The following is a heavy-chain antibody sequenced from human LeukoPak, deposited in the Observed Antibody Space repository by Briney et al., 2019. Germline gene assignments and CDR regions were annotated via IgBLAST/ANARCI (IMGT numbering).Heavy chain of an antibody. CDR3: TTDPTPLYGSGDSI. Sequence: GGSLRLSCAASGFTFSNAWMSWVRQAPGKGLEWVGRIKSKTDGGTTDYAAPVKGRFTISRDDSKNTLYLQMNSLKTEDTAVYYCTTDPTPLYGSGDSIWGQGTLVTVSS. D-gene: IGHD3-10*01. CDR2: IKSKTDGGTT. CDR1: GFTFSNAW. V-gene: IGHV3-15*01. J-gene: IGHJ4*02.